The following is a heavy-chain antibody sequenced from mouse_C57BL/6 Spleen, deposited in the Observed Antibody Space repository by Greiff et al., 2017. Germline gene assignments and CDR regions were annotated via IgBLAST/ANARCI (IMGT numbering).Heavy chain of an antibody. CDR3: ARYIYYGSRNYFDY. CDR1: GFTFTAYY. D-gene: IGHD1-1*01. J-gene: IGHJ2*01. V-gene: IGHV7-3*01. Sequence: EVQLVASGGGLVQPGGSLSLSCAASGFTFTAYYMSWVRQPPGKALEWLGFIRNKANGYTTEYSASVKGRFTISRDNSQSILYRQMNALRAEDSATYYCARYIYYGSRNYFDYWGQGTTLTVSS. CDR2: IRNKANGYTT.